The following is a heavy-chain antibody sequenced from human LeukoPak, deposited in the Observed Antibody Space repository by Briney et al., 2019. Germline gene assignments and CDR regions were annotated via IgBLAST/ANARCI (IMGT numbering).Heavy chain of an antibody. CDR3: AHSGYDRPYYFDY. J-gene: IGHJ4*02. CDR1: GFTFSSYA. D-gene: IGHD5-12*01. CDR2: ISGSGGST. V-gene: IGHV3-23*01. Sequence: GGSLRLSCAASGFTFSSYAMNWVRQAPGKGLEWVSAISGSGGSTYYADSVKGRFTISRDNSKNTLYLQMNSLRAEDTAVYYCAHSGYDRPYYFDYWGQGTLVTVSS.